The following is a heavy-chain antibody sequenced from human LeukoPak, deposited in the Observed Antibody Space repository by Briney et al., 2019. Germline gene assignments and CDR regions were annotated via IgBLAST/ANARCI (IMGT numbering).Heavy chain of an antibody. CDR1: GYSISSSNY. CDR3: ARRATTGPTKAAFDI. Sequence: SDTLSLTCAVSGYSISSSNYWAWIRQPPGKGLEWIGHIYYSGGIYYNPSLKSRVTMSVDTSKNQFSLKLSSVTAVDTAVYYCARRATTGPTKAAFDIWGQGTMVTVSS. CDR2: IYYSGGI. J-gene: IGHJ3*02. V-gene: IGHV4-28*05. D-gene: IGHD4-17*01.